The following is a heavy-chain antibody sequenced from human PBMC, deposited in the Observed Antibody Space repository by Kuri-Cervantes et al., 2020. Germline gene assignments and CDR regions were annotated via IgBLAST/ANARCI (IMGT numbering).Heavy chain of an antibody. V-gene: IGHV1-8*01. D-gene: IGHD3-10*01. CDR1: GYTFTSID. CDR3: ARVWFGEPTPYYYYYYGMDV. J-gene: IGHJ6*02. CDR2: MNPNSGNT. Sequence: ASVKVSCKASGYTFTSIDVKWVRQATGQGLEWMGWMNPNSGNTGYAQKSQGRVTMTRDTSISTAYMELSRLRSDDTAVYYCARVWFGEPTPYYYYYYGMDVWGQGTTVTVSS.